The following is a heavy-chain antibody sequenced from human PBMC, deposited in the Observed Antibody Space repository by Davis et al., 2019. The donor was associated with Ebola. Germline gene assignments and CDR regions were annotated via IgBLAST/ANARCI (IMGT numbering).Heavy chain of an antibody. CDR2: INAGNGNT. CDR3: ARDQGPYYGMDV. CDR1: GGTFSSYA. J-gene: IGHJ6*02. Sequence: ASVKVSCKASGGTFSSYAISWVRQAPGQRLEWMGWINAGNGNTKYSQKFQGRVTITRDTSASTAYMELSSLRSEDTAVYYCARDQGPYYGMDVWGQGTTVTVSS. V-gene: IGHV1-3*01.